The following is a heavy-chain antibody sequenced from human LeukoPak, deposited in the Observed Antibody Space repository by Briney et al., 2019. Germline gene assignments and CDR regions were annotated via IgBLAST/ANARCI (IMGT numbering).Heavy chain of an antibody. V-gene: IGHV3-23*01. D-gene: IGHD1-26*01. J-gene: IGHJ4*02. CDR1: GFTFSSYA. CDR2: IIGSAGST. CDR3: AKRGGSSHLGDFDY. Sequence: PGGSLRLSCAASGFTFSSYAMSWVRRAPGKGLEWVAAIIGSAGSTYNADSVRGRFAISRDNSKNTLYLQMNSLRAEDTAVYYCAKRGGSSHLGDFDYWGQGTLVTVSS.